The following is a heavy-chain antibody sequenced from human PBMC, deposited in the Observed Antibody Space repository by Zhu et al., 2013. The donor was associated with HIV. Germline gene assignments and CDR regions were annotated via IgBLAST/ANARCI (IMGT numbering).Heavy chain of an antibody. Sequence: QVQLVQSGAEVKKPGSSVKVSCKASGGTFSSYAISWVRQAPGQGLEWMGGIIPIFGTANYAQKFQGRVTITADKSTSTAYMELSNLRSEDTAVYYCARGRTFGVGRLNWFDPWGQGTLVTVSS. CDR3: ARGRTFGVGRLNWFDP. V-gene: IGHV1-69*06. CDR1: GGTFSSYA. J-gene: IGHJ5*02. D-gene: IGHD3-3*01. CDR2: IIPIFGTA.